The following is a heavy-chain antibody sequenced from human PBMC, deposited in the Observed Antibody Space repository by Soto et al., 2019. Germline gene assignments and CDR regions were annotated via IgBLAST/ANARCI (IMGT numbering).Heavy chain of an antibody. J-gene: IGHJ6*03. CDR3: AKEGGAGSSSWYYYYMDV. CDR1: GFTFSSYA. Sequence: GGSLRLSCAASGFTFSSYAMSWVRQAPGKGLEWVSAISGSGGSTYYADSVKGRFTISRDNSKNTLYLQMNSLRAEDTAVYYCAKEGGAGSSSWYYYYMDVWGKGTKVTVSS. V-gene: IGHV3-23*01. CDR2: ISGSGGST. D-gene: IGHD6-13*01.